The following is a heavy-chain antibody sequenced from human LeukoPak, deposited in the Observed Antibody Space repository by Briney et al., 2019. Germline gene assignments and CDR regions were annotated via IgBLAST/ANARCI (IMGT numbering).Heavy chain of an antibody. V-gene: IGHV1-46*01. CDR1: GYTFTSNY. CDR3: ARGSTSDWPLDY. CDR2: IYPRDGST. J-gene: IGHJ4*02. D-gene: IGHD6-19*01. Sequence: ASVKVSCKASGYTFTSNYIHWVRQAPGQGLEWMGMIYPRDGSTSYAQKFQGRVTVTRDTSTSTVHMELSGLRSEDTAVYYCARGSTSDWPLDYWGQGTLVTISS.